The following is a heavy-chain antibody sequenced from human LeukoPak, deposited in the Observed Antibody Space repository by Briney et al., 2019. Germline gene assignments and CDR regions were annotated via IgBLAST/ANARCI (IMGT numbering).Heavy chain of an antibody. Sequence: SETLSLTCNVSGASINSYYWNWIRQSPGKGLEWLGNIHYRGTTNYNPSLKSRVTLSFDTSKSQFALKMTSVTAADTAVYYCARDEHGDFQGFDYWGQGTRVTVSS. CDR3: ARDEHGDFQGFDY. V-gene: IGHV4-59*13. CDR1: GASINSYY. J-gene: IGHJ4*02. D-gene: IGHD4-17*01. CDR2: IHYRGTT.